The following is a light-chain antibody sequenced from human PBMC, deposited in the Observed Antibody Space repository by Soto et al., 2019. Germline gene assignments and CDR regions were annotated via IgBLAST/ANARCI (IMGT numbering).Light chain of an antibody. Sequence: DIQVTQSPSSLSASIGDRVSITCRASLDIGNDLDWYQQKPGKAPKRLLYHTSTLQSGVPSRFSGAGSGPEFTLTINGLQSEDFATYFCLQHKSYPWTFGQGTKVEL. V-gene: IGKV1-17*01. CDR2: HTS. CDR3: LQHKSYPWT. J-gene: IGKJ1*01. CDR1: LDIGND.